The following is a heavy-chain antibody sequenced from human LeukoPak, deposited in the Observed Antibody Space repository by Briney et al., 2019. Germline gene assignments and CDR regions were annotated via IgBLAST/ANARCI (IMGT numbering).Heavy chain of an antibody. Sequence: GGSLRLSCAASGFTFSSYTMHWVRQAPGKGLEWVAVISYDGSNKYYADSVKGRFTISRDNSKNTLYLQMNSLRAEDTAVYYCAKEIAVAGDFTRDWGQGTLVTVSS. V-gene: IGHV3-30-3*01. D-gene: IGHD6-19*01. J-gene: IGHJ4*02. CDR2: ISYDGSNK. CDR3: AKEIAVAGDFTRD. CDR1: GFTFSSYT.